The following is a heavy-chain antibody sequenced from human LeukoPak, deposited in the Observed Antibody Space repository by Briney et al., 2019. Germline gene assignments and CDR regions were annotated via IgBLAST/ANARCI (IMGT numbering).Heavy chain of an antibody. CDR1: GGSISSYY. V-gene: IGHV4-59*01. CDR3: ARSHSVWTSFDY. CDR2: IYYSGST. D-gene: IGHD3/OR15-3a*01. J-gene: IGHJ4*02. Sequence: PSETLSLTCTVSGGSISSYYWSWIRRPPGKGLEWIGYIYYSGSTNYTPSLKSRVTISVDTSKNHFSLKLSSVTAADTAVYYCARSHSVWTSFDYWGQRTLVTVSS.